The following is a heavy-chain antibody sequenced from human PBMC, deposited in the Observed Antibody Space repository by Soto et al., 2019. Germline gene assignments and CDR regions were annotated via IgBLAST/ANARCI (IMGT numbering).Heavy chain of an antibody. CDR3: ARRYSSGYYYFDF. V-gene: IGHV4-34*01. Sequence: SETLSLTCAVYGGSFSGYYWSWIRQPPGKGLEWIGEINHNENTNHNPSLKSRVTMSVDTSTNQFSLKLNSVTAADTAVYFCARRYSSGYYYFDFWGQGTLVTVSS. CDR1: GGSFSGYY. D-gene: IGHD6-19*01. J-gene: IGHJ4*02. CDR2: INHNENT.